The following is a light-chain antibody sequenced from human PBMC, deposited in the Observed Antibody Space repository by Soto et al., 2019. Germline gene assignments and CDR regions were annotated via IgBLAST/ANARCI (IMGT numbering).Light chain of an antibody. CDR1: QSVSSSY. V-gene: IGKV3-20*01. CDR2: GAS. J-gene: IGKJ1*01. Sequence: EIVLTQSPGTLSLSPGERATLSCRASQSVSSSYLAWYQQKPGQAPRLLIYGASSRATGIPDRFSGSGSGTDFTLAISRLEPEDFAVYYWQQYGSSPFWTFGQGTKVEIK. CDR3: QQYGSSPFWT.